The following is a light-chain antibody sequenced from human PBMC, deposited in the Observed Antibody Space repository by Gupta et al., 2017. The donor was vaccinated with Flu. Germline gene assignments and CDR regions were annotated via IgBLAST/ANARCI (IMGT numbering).Light chain of an antibody. V-gene: IGKV1-12*01. J-gene: IGKJ4*01. CDR1: QVIYSQ. CDR3: HWADGLGLT. Sequence: DIQLTQSPSSVSASVGDRVTLTCRASQVIYSQLGCYQHKPGKAPKLLLYPASTLQGGVPSRFSGSGSATDITLSITIIPPEDAATYCCHWADGLGLTFGRGTRVEIK. CDR2: PAS.